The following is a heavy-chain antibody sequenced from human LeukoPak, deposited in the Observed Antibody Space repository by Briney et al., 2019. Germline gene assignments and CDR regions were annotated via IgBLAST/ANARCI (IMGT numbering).Heavy chain of an antibody. J-gene: IGHJ5*02. CDR1: GGSFSGYY. Sequence: SETLSLTCAVYGGSFSGYYWSWIRQPPGKGLEWIGEINHSGSTNYNPSLKSRVTISVDTSKNQFSLKLSSVTAADTVVYYCASTAAAAYRNWFDPWGQGTLVTVSS. CDR2: INHSGST. D-gene: IGHD6-13*01. CDR3: ASTAAAAYRNWFDP. V-gene: IGHV4-34*01.